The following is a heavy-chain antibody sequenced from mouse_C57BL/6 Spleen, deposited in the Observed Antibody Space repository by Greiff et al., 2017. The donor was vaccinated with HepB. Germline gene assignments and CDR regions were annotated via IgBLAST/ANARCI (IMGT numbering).Heavy chain of an antibody. CDR1: GYTFTDYY. CDR2: INPNNGGT. D-gene: IGHD2-2*01. V-gene: IGHV1-26*01. CDR3: ARWGYYGYDGYWYFDV. J-gene: IGHJ1*03. Sequence: EVQLQQSGPELVKPGASVKISCKASGYTFTDYYMNWVKQSHGKSLEWIGDINPNNGGTSYNQKFKGKATLTVDKSSSTAYMELRSLQSEDSAGYYCARWGYYGYDGYWYFDVWGTGTTVTVSS.